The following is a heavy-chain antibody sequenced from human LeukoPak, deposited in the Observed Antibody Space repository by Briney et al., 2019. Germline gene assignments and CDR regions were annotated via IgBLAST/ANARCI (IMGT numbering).Heavy chain of an antibody. CDR1: GYTFTSYG. CDR3: ARAKSSGWYYYYYYYMDV. J-gene: IGHJ6*03. CDR2: ISAYNGNT. Sequence: ASVKVSCKASGYTFTSYGISWVRQAPGQGLEWMGWISAYNGNTNYAQKLQGRVTMTTDTSTSTAYMELRSLRSDDTAVYYCARAKSSGWYYYYYYYMDVWGKGTTVTVSS. V-gene: IGHV1-18*01. D-gene: IGHD6-19*01.